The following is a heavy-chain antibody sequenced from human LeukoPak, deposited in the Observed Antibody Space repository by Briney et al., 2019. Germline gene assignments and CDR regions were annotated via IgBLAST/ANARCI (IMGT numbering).Heavy chain of an antibody. CDR3: AKTDIVVRPAPYYFDY. Sequence: PGGYLRLYCAASGFTFSSYAMSWVRQAPGKGLEWVSVTSGSGGSTYYADSVKGPFTISRDNSKNTLYLQMNSLRAEDTAVYFCAKTDIVVRPAPYYFDYWGQGTLVTVSS. D-gene: IGHD2-2*01. J-gene: IGHJ4*02. CDR2: TSGSGGST. V-gene: IGHV3-23*01. CDR1: GFTFSSYA.